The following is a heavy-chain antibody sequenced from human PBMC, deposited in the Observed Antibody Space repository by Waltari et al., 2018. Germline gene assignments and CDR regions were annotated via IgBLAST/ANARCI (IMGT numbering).Heavy chain of an antibody. CDR3: AADRYNWNYALAV. CDR2: ICLGSGDT. J-gene: IGHJ6*02. D-gene: IGHD1-20*01. CDR1: GFTFSSSA. V-gene: IGHV1-58*01. Sequence: QMQLVQSGPEVRKPGTSVKVYCKASGFTFSSSAVQWVRQARGQRLEWIGWICLGSGDTRYGQHFQERVIISSERSTSTAYMEFKSLTSDDTAVYYCAADRYNWNYALAVWGHGTTVTVS.